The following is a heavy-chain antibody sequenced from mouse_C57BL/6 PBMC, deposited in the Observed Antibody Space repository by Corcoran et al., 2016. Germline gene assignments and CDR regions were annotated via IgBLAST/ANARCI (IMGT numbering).Heavy chain of an antibody. CDR2: INTYSGVP. V-gene: IGHV9-3*01. Sequence: QIQLVQSGPELKKPGETVKISCKASGYTFTTYGMSWVKQAPGKGLKWMGWINTYSGVPTYADDFKGRFAFSLETSASTAYLQINNLKNEDTATYFGARGQSWFAYWGQGTLVTVSA. CDR1: GYTFTTYG. J-gene: IGHJ3*01. CDR3: ARGQSWFAY.